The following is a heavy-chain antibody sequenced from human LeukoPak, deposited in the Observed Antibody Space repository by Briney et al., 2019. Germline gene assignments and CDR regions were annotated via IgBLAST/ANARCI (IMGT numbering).Heavy chain of an antibody. CDR2: INPNSGDT. Sequence: ASVKVSSKASGYTFTAYHMHWVRQAPGQGLEWMGRINPNSGDTNYAQKFQGRVTMTRDTSISTAYMELSRLRSDDTAVYYCARDYCSSTSCLFDYWGQGTLVSVSS. CDR3: ARDYCSSTSCLFDY. J-gene: IGHJ4*02. D-gene: IGHD2-2*01. CDR1: GYTFTAYH. V-gene: IGHV1-2*06.